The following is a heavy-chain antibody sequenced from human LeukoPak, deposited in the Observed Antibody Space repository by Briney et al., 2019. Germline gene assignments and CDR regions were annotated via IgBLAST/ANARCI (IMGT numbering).Heavy chain of an antibody. CDR3: ARDNDADMVRGVIILADY. Sequence: PGGSLRLSCAASGFTFNTYSLDWVRQAPGKGLEWVSSISHNSNYIYYADSVKGRFTVSRDNAKNSLFLQMNSLRAEDTAVYYCARDNDADMVRGVIILADYWGQGTLVTVSS. D-gene: IGHD3-10*01. V-gene: IGHV3-21*01. CDR2: ISHNSNYI. CDR1: GFTFNTYS. J-gene: IGHJ4*02.